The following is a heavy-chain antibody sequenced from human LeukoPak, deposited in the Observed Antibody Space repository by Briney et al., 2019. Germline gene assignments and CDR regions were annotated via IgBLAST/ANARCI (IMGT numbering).Heavy chain of an antibody. Sequence: GGSLRLSCAASGFTFSSYAMSWVRQAPGKGLEWVSAISGSGGSTYYADPVKGRFTISRDNSKNTLYLQMNSLRAEDTAVYYCAKDSGYSSGWTRYYYYGMDVWGQGTTVTVSS. CDR2: ISGSGGST. D-gene: IGHD6-19*01. CDR3: AKDSGYSSGWTRYYYYGMDV. V-gene: IGHV3-23*01. CDR1: GFTFSSYA. J-gene: IGHJ6*02.